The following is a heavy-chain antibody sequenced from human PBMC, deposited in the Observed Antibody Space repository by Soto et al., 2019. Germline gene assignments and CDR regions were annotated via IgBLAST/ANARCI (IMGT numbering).Heavy chain of an antibody. D-gene: IGHD7-27*01. J-gene: IGHJ4*02. V-gene: IGHV3-23*01. CDR2: ISVSGGST. CDR1: GFTFSSSV. CDR3: TSLGQFDY. Sequence: EVRLLESGGGLVQPGGSLRLSCAASGFTFSSSVMNWVRQAPGKGLEWVSSISVSGGSTYYADSVKGRFTLSRDNSKNTLYLQINSLRADDTAVYYCTSLGQFDYWGQGTLVTVSS.